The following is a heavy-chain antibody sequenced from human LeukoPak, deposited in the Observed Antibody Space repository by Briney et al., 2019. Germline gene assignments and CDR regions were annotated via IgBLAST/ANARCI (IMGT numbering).Heavy chain of an antibody. V-gene: IGHV1-2*02. D-gene: IGHD2-15*01. CDR2: INPNSGGT. CDR3: ARSGRRCSGGSCYYWENY. J-gene: IGHJ4*02. CDR1: GYTFTGYY. Sequence: GAPVKVSCKASGYTFTGYYMHWVRQAPGQGLEWMGWINPNSGGTNYAQKFQGRVTMTRDTSISTAYMELSRLRSDDTAVYYCARSGRRCSGGSCYYWENYWGQGTLVTVSS.